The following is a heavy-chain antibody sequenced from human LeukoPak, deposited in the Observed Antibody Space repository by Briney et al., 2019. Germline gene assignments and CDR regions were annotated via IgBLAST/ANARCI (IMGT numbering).Heavy chain of an antibody. CDR1: GFTFSSYS. J-gene: IGHJ4*02. Sequence: GGSLRLSCAASGFTFSSYSMNWVRQAPGKGLEWVSSISSSSSYIYYADSVKGRFTIPRDNAKNSLYLQMNSLRAEDTAVYCCARIGNLCYFDYWGQGTLVTVSS. CDR3: ARIGNLCYFDY. CDR2: ISSSSSYI. V-gene: IGHV3-21*01.